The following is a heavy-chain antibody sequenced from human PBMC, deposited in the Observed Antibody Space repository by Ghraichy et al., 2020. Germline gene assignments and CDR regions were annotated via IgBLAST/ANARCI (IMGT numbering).Heavy chain of an antibody. CDR1: GFTFSSFS. D-gene: IGHD3-3*01. CDR3: AKDFWSGVYSSFDF. Sequence: GGSLRLSCAASGFTFSSFSMYWVCQAPGTGLERVSGSNGGGGSTYYEDSVKGRLAISRDNSKNTLYLQMNSLRTEDTAEYYCAKDFWSGVYSSFDFGGQGTLVIVSS. V-gene: IGHV3-23*01. J-gene: IGHJ4*02. CDR2: SNGGGGST.